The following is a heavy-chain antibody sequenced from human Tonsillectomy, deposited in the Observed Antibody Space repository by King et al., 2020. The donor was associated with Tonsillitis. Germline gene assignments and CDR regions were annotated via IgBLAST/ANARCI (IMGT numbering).Heavy chain of an antibody. J-gene: IGHJ4*02. CDR1: GYTFTTYY. V-gene: IGHV1-46*01. D-gene: IGHD4-17*01. CDR2: INPSNNST. Sequence: QVQLVESGAEVKKPGASVRVSCKASGYTFTTYYMHWLRQAPGQGLAWMGVINPSNNSTIYAQRFQGRVTMTSDTSTSTVYMELSSLKSEDTAVHYCVRSNHGDYGIDYWGPGTLVTVSS. CDR3: VRSNHGDYGIDY.